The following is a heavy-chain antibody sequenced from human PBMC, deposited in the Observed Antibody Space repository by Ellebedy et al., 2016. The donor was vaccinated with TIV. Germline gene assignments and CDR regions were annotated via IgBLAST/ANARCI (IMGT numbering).Heavy chain of an antibody. J-gene: IGHJ4*02. D-gene: IGHD3-22*01. CDR3: ARGGGETNRDYEFDF. CDR1: GAPITNYY. Sequence: SETLSLXCTVSGAPITNYYWSWIRQPPGKGLEWLGCFSYIGSTNYNPSLGSRVTISLDTSKNQFPLNLNSVTAADAATYYGARGGGETNRDYEFDFWGQGTLVTVS. CDR2: FSYIGST. V-gene: IGHV4-59*01.